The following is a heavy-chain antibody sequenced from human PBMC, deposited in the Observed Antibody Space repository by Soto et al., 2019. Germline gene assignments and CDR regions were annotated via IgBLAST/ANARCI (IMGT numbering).Heavy chain of an antibody. CDR2: LSGSGGST. Sequence: EVQLLESGGGLVQPGGSLRLSCAASGFTFSSYAMSWVRQAPGKGLEWVSALSGSGGSTYHADSVKGRFILSRDNSKNTLYLQMNSLRAEDTAVYYCAKDHGGSYGLNWFDPWGQGTLVTVSS. J-gene: IGHJ5*02. CDR3: AKDHGGSYGLNWFDP. CDR1: GFTFSSYA. D-gene: IGHD1-26*01. V-gene: IGHV3-23*01.